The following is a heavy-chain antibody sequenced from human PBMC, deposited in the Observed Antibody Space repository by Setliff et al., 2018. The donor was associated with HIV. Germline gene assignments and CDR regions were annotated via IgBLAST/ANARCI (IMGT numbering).Heavy chain of an antibody. CDR3: ARGRQGGRYCSGGSCPGGYYYYYMDV. Sequence: GESLKISCAASGFTFSDYYMSWIRQAPGKGLEWVSYISSSGSTIYYADSVKGRFTISRDNSKNTLYLQMNSLRAEDTAVYYCARGRQGGRYCSGGSCPGGYYYYYMDVWGKGTTVTVSS. D-gene: IGHD2-15*01. CDR1: GFTFSDYY. V-gene: IGHV3-11*01. J-gene: IGHJ6*03. CDR2: ISSSGSTI.